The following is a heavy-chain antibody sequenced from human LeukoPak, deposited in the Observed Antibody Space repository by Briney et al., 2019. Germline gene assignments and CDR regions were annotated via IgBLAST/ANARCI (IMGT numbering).Heavy chain of an antibody. D-gene: IGHD1-14*01. Sequence: GGSLRLSCTASGLNFGNYAMSWVRQAPGKGLEWLGFIRSKASGGAIEYDPSVDGRFTISGAAYKTIVYLKMTSLKTEDTATYFCTREVDGMSAYWGQGTLVTVSS. CDR3: TREVDGMSAY. CDR1: GLNFGNYA. V-gene: IGHV3-49*04. CDR2: IRSKASGGAI. J-gene: IGHJ4*02.